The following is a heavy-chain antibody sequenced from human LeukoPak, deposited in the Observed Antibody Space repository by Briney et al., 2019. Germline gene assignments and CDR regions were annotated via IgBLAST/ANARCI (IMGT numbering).Heavy chain of an antibody. V-gene: IGHV5-51*01. CDR3: ARPRSRGYRDAFDI. D-gene: IGHD5-18*01. Sequence: GESLKISWRSSGYSFTNYWIALVRHMPGKGLDWMGIIYPCDSDTRYSPSFQGQVTISADNSITTAYLQWSRLKASDTAMYYCARPRSRGYRDAFDIWGQGTMVTVSS. CDR2: IYPCDSDT. CDR1: GYSFTNYW. J-gene: IGHJ3*02.